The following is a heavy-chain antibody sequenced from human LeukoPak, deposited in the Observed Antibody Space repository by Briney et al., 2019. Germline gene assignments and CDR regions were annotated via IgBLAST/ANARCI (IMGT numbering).Heavy chain of an antibody. CDR1: GFTFSSYA. J-gene: IGHJ4*02. CDR3: AKARWSGSYRNY. V-gene: IGHV3-23*01. D-gene: IGHD1-26*01. CDR2: ISGSVGST. Sequence: GGSLRLSCAASGFTFSSYAMSWVRQAPGKGLEWVSAISGSVGSTYYAASVTGRFTISRDNSKKTLYLQMNSLRAEDTAVYYCAKARWSGSYRNYWGQGTLVTVSS.